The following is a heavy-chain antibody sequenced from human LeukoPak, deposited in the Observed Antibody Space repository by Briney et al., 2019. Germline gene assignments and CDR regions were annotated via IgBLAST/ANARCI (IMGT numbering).Heavy chain of an antibody. CDR2: IHYSGST. CDR1: GGSISSSSYY. J-gene: IGHJ4*02. Sequence: PSETLSLTCTVSGGSISSSSYYWGWIRQSPGKGLEWIGSIHYSGSTYYSPSLKSRVTISVDTSKNQFSLDLSSVTAADTAVYYCARAAAMAFDYWGQGTLVTVSS. V-gene: IGHV4-39*01. D-gene: IGHD5-18*01. CDR3: ARAAAMAFDY.